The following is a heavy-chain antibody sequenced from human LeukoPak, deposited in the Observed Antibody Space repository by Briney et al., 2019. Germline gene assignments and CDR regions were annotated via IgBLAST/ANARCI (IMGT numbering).Heavy chain of an antibody. CDR1: GFTFSSYS. D-gene: IGHD3-9*01. CDR3: ARLDSYYNILTGQDYYLDY. V-gene: IGHV3-21*01. Sequence: GGSLRLSCAASGFTFSSYSMYWVRQAPGKGLEWVSSIASSSSYIYYADSVKGRFTISRDNAKNSLYLQMNSLRAEDTAVYYCARLDSYYNILTGQDYYLDYWGQGTLVTVPS. CDR2: IASSSSYI. J-gene: IGHJ4*02.